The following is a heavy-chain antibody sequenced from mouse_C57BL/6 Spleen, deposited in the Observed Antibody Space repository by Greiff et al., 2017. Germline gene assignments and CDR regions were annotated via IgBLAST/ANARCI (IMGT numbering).Heavy chain of an antibody. J-gene: IGHJ3*01. CDR3: ARRTDYYGSSYPFAY. Sequence: VQLQQSGAELVKPGASVKISCKASGYAFSSYWMNWVKQRPGKGLEWIGQIYPGDGDTNYNGKFKGKATLTADKSSSTAYMQLSSLTSEDSAVYFCARRTDYYGSSYPFAYWGQGTLVTVSA. V-gene: IGHV1-80*01. D-gene: IGHD1-1*01. CDR1: GYAFSSYW. CDR2: IYPGDGDT.